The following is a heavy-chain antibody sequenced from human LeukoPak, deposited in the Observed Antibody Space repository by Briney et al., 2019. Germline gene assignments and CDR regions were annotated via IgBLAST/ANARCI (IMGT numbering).Heavy chain of an antibody. Sequence: SVKVSCKASGGTFSSYAISWVRQAPGQGLEWMGGIIPIFGTANYAQKFQGRVTITADESTSTAYMELSSLRSEDTAVYYCARYGSGSYYNPALTHYYYYGMDVWGQGTTVTVSS. V-gene: IGHV1-69*01. CDR1: GGTFSSYA. D-gene: IGHD3-10*01. CDR3: ARYGSGSYYNPALTHYYYYGMDV. J-gene: IGHJ6*02. CDR2: IIPIFGTA.